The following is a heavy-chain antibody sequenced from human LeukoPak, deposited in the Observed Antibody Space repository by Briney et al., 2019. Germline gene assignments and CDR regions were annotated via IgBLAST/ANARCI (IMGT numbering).Heavy chain of an antibody. Sequence: PSETLSLTCTVSGGSISSYYWSWIRQPPGKGLEWIGNIYYGENTYYNPSLKSRVTISIGTSKNQFYLKLSSLTAADTAVYYCARRDDSSGYHRIFDYWGPGTLVTVSS. J-gene: IGHJ4*02. V-gene: IGHV4-59*04. CDR3: ARRDDSSGYHRIFDY. D-gene: IGHD3-22*01. CDR1: GGSISSYY. CDR2: IYYGENT.